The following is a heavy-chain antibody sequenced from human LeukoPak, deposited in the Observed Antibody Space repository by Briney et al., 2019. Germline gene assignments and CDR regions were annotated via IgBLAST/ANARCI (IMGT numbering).Heavy chain of an antibody. D-gene: IGHD6-25*01. CDR1: GFTFDDYA. CDR2: ISWNSGSI. CDR3: AKPGGPGIAARGAFDI. Sequence: GGSLRLSCAASGFTFDDYAMHWVRQAPGKGLEWVSGISWNSGSIGYADSVKGRFTISRDNSKNTLYLQMNSLRGEDTAIYYCAKPGGPGIAARGAFDIWGQGTTVTVSS. V-gene: IGHV3-9*01. J-gene: IGHJ3*02.